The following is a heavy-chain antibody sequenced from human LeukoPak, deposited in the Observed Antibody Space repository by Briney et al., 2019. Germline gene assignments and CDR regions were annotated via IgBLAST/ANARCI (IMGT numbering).Heavy chain of an antibody. V-gene: IGHV3-23*01. J-gene: IGHJ4*02. CDR1: GFTFSSYA. D-gene: IGHD3-22*01. Sequence: GGSLRLSCAASGFTFSSYAMSWVRQAPGKGLEWVSAISGSGGSTYYADSVKGRFTISRDNSKNTLYLQMNSLRAEDTAVYYCAKIVRYYYDSSGYRGYSDYWGQGTLVTVSS. CDR2: ISGSGGST. CDR3: AKIVRYYYDSSGYRGYSDY.